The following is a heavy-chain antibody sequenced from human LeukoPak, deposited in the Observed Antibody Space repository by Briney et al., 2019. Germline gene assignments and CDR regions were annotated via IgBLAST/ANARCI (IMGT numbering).Heavy chain of an antibody. Sequence: GGSLRLSCAASGFTFDTYNFNWVRQAPGKGLEWVASIRSYSSYIHYADSVKGRFTISRDDAKKSLDLQMNSLRAEDTAVYYCARDFRRIAVAGDFDYWGQGTLVTVSS. D-gene: IGHD6-19*01. CDR1: GFTFDTYN. V-gene: IGHV3-21*01. CDR2: IRSYSSYI. J-gene: IGHJ4*02. CDR3: ARDFRRIAVAGDFDY.